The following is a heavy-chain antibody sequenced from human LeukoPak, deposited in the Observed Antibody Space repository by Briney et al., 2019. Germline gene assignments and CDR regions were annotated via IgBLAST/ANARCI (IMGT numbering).Heavy chain of an antibody. J-gene: IGHJ6*03. D-gene: IGHD3-10*01. CDR3: ASGSGSYRTPYYYMDV. Sequence: GGSLRLSCVPSGFTFSSCVMARVRQAPGKGLEWVSVIYSGGSTYYADSVKGRFTISRDNSKNTLYLQMNSLRAEDTAVYYCASGSGSYRTPYYYMDVWGTGTTVTVSS. CDR1: GFTFSSCV. V-gene: IGHV3-53*01. CDR2: IYSGGST.